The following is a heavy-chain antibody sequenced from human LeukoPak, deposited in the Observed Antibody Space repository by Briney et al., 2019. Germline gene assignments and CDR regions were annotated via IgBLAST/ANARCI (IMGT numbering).Heavy chain of an antibody. CDR2: INPNSGST. CDR3: ARSGSWWLVHRFDP. Sequence: AAVQVSCLDSGYTFTGYYMHWVRQAPRPRLEWMGWINPNSGSTNYAQKFQGRVTMTRDTSISTAYMELSRLRSDDTAVYYCARSGSWWLVHRFDPWGQGTLVTVSS. D-gene: IGHD6-19*01. CDR1: GYTFTGYY. J-gene: IGHJ5*01. V-gene: IGHV1-2*02.